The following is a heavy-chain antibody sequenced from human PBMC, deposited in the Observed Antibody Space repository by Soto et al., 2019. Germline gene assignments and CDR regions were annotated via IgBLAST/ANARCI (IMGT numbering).Heavy chain of an antibody. J-gene: IGHJ4*02. V-gene: IGHV3-30*18. CDR3: AKGSLAAAGTQGDY. CDR1: GFTFSSYG. D-gene: IGHD6-13*01. Sequence: GGSLRLSCAASGFTFSSYGMHWVRQAPGKGLEWVAVISYDGSNKYYADSVKGRFTISRDNSKNTLYLQMNSLRAEDTAVYYCAKGSLAAAGTQGDYWGQGTLVTVSS. CDR2: ISYDGSNK.